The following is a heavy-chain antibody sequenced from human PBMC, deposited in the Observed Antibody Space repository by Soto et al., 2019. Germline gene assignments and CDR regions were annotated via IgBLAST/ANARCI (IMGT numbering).Heavy chain of an antibody. CDR1: GFTFSGSA. D-gene: IGHD2-15*01. CDR2: VRSKANSYAT. J-gene: IGHJ4*02. V-gene: IGHV3-73*02. Sequence: EVQLVESGGGLVQPGGSLKLSCAASGFTFSGSAMHWVRQASGKGLEWVGRVRSKANSYATAYAASVKGRFTISRDDSKNTAYLQMHRLKTEDTAVYYCTIRDLGYCSGGSCYVVDFDYWGQGTLVTVSS. CDR3: TIRDLGYCSGGSCYVVDFDY.